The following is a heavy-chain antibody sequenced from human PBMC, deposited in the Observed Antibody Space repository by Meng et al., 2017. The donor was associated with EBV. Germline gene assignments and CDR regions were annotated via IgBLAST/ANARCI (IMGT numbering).Heavy chain of an antibody. D-gene: IGHD6-19*01. Sequence: QVQLVESGGGVVQPGRSLRLSCAVAGFTFSSYAMHWVRQATGKGLEWVAVISYDGSNKYYADSVKGRFTISRDNSKNTLYLQMNSLRAEDTAVYYCARDPDSSGWYYFDYWGQGTLVTVSS. CDR2: ISYDGSNK. V-gene: IGHV3-30-3*01. J-gene: IGHJ4*02. CDR1: GFTFSSYA. CDR3: ARDPDSSGWYYFDY.